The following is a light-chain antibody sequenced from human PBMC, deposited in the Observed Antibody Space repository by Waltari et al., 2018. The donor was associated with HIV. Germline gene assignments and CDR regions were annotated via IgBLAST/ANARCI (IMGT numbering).Light chain of an antibody. V-gene: IGLV3-1*01. J-gene: IGLJ2*01. CDR3: QGWDSSTPI. CDR2: QDA. CDR1: KLGDKY. Sequence: SSELTQPPSVSVSPGQTAIITCSGDKLGDKYASWYQQRPGQSPVLVIYQDAKRPSGIPERFSASNSGNTATLTISGTQPMDEADYYCQGWDSSTPIFGGGTNLSVL.